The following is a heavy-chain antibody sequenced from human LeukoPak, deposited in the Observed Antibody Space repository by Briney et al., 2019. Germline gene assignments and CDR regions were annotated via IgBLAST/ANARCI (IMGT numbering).Heavy chain of an antibody. V-gene: IGHV4-34*01. Sequence: SETLSLTCTVSGGSISGYYWSWIRQPPGKGLEWIVEINHSGSTNYNPSLKSRVTISVDTSKNQFSLKPSSVTAADTAVYYCARNCSSTSCYYTFDPWGQGTLVTVSS. CDR1: GGSISGYY. J-gene: IGHJ5*02. CDR2: INHSGST. CDR3: ARNCSSTSCYYTFDP. D-gene: IGHD2-2*01.